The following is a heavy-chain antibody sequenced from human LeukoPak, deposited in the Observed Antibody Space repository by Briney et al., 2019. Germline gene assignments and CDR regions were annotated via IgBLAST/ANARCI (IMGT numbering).Heavy chain of an antibody. J-gene: IGHJ4*02. CDR3: ARDLGSSSLGYFDY. CDR2: IYTSGST. Sequence: SQTLSLTCTVSGGSISSGGYYWSWIRQPAGKGLEWIGRIYTSGSTNYNPSLKSRVTISVDTSKNQFSLKLSSVTAADTAVYYCARDLGSSSLGYFDYWGQGTLVTVSS. V-gene: IGHV4-61*02. CDR1: GGSISSGGYY. D-gene: IGHD6-6*01.